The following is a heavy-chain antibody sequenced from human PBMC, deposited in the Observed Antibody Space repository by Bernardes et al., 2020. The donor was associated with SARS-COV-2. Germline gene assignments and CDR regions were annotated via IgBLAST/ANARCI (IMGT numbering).Heavy chain of an antibody. Sequence: SETLSLTCTVSGGSISSYYWNWIRQPPGKGLEWIGYIYYSGSTNYNPSLKSRVTISVDTSKNQFSLKLSSVTAADTAVYFCARRQRGTYYFDYWGQGTLVTVSS. CDR3: ARRQRGTYYFDY. CDR1: GGSISSYY. V-gene: IGHV4-59*08. J-gene: IGHJ4*02. CDR2: IYYSGST. D-gene: IGHD2-15*01.